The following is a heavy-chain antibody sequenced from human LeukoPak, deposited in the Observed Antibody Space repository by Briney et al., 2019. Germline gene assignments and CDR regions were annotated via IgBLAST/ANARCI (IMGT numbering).Heavy chain of an antibody. Sequence: GGSLRLSCAASGFTFSSYSMNWVRQAPGKGLEWVSSISSSSSYIYYADSVKGRFTISRDNAKNSLYLQMNSVRAEDTAVYYCARDYAMVRGVIIGTYYFDYWGQGTLVTVSS. CDR1: GFTFSSYS. D-gene: IGHD3-10*01. CDR3: ARDYAMVRGVIIGTYYFDY. CDR2: ISSSSSYI. J-gene: IGHJ4*02. V-gene: IGHV3-21*01.